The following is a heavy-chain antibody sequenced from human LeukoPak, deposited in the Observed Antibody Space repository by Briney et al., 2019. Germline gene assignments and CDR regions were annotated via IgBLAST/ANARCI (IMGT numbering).Heavy chain of an antibody. Sequence: ASAKVSCKASGYTFTGYYMHWVRQAPGQGLEWMGRINPNSGGTNYAQKFQGRVTMTRDTSTSTAYMELSRLRSDDTAVYYCARDKYSYGPNYFDYWGQGTLVTVSS. V-gene: IGHV1-2*06. J-gene: IGHJ4*02. D-gene: IGHD5-18*01. CDR1: GYTFTGYY. CDR2: INPNSGGT. CDR3: ARDKYSYGPNYFDY.